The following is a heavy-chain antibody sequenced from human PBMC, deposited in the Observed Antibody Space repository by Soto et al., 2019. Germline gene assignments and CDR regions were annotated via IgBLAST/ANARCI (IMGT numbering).Heavy chain of an antibody. V-gene: IGHV2-5*02. CDR1: GFSRSNSGVG. CDR2: IYWDNDR. CDR3: AHRFRSDVSWDLGWFDS. D-gene: IGHD1-26*01. Sequence: QLTLKESGPTLVEPTQALTMTCSFPGFSRSNSGVGVGRFRQATGKALACRVIIYWDNDRRYNPSLKHRLSIAKNTSKNQVVVNMPYMEPVDTGTYYCAHRFRSDVSWDLGWFDSWGQGTPVTVS. J-gene: IGHJ5*01.